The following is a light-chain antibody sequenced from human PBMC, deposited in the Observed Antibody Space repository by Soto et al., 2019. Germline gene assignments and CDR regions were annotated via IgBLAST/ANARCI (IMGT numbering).Light chain of an antibody. CDR3: SSYTSISTHV. V-gene: IGLV2-14*03. Sequence: QSALTQPASVSGSPGQSITISCTGTSSDVGAYNFVSWYQQHPGKVPKLMIFDVSSRPSGVSDRFSGSKSGNTASLTISGLQEEDEGYYYCSSYTSISTHVFGSGTKVTVL. CDR1: SSDVGAYNF. J-gene: IGLJ1*01. CDR2: DVS.